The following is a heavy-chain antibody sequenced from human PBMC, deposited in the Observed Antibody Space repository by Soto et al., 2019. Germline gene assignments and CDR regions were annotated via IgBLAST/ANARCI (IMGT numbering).Heavy chain of an antibody. CDR1: GGSISSGTW. J-gene: IGHJ5*02. Sequence: QVQLQESGPGLVKPSGTLSLTCAVSGGSISSGTWWSWVRQSPGRGLEWIGEIYHSGSPNYNPSLKRRVTLSVDKSMNLFSLSLSSVTAADSALYYCARRIPAAPNGFDPWGQGTLVTVSS. CDR3: ARRIPAAPNGFDP. CDR2: IYHSGSP. V-gene: IGHV4-4*02. D-gene: IGHD2-2*01.